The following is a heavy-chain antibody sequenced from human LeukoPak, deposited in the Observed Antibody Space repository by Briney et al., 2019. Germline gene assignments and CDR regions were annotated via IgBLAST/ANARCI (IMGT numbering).Heavy chain of an antibody. J-gene: IGHJ4*02. CDR1: GGTFSSYA. V-gene: IGHV1-69*04. D-gene: IGHD3-10*01. CDR2: IIPILGIA. Sequence: GASVKVSCKASGGTFSSYAISWVRQAPGQGLEWMGRIIPILGIANYAQKFQGRVTITADKSTSTAYMELSSLRSEDTAVYYCARDGYRVRGVIDYWGQGTLVTVSS. CDR3: ARDGYRVRGVIDY.